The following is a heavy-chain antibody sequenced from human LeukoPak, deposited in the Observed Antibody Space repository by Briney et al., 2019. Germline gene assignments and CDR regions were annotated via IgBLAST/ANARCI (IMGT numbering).Heavy chain of an antibody. J-gene: IGHJ5*02. CDR2: ISSSGSTI. Sequence: GGSLRLSCAASGFTFSDYYMSWIRQAPGKGLEWVSYISSSGSTIYYADSVKGRFTISRDNAKKLLYLQMNSLRAEDTAVYYCARDQVGYYYGSGAKFDPWGQGTLVTVSS. CDR1: GFTFSDYY. V-gene: IGHV3-11*01. CDR3: ARDQVGYYYGSGAKFDP. D-gene: IGHD3-10*01.